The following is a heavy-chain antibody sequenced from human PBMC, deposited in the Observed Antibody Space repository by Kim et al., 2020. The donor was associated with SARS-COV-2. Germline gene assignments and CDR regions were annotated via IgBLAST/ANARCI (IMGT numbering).Heavy chain of an antibody. CDR2: INVGNGDT. J-gene: IGHJ5*02. V-gene: IGHV1-3*01. Sequence: ASVKVSCKTSGYTFTSFAMHWVRQAPGQRLEWMGWINVGNGDTKYSQKFQDRVTITRDTSASTAYMELSSLRSEDTAVYYCARDQGGYCSGTICSIGFWFDPWGQGTLVTVSS. CDR3: ARDQGGYCSGTICSIGFWFDP. D-gene: IGHD2-2*01. CDR1: GYTFTSFA.